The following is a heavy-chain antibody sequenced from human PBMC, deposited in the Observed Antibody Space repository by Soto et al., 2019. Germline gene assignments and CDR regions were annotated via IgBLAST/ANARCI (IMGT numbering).Heavy chain of an antibody. Sequence: GGSLRLSCAASGFTFSSYGMHWVRQAPGKGLEWVAVISYDGSNKYYADSVKGRFTISRDNSKNTLYLQMNSLRAEDTAVYYCAKDLYWSYQLYYYYYGMDVWGQGTTVTSP. CDR3: AKDLYWSYQLYYYYYGMDV. CDR1: GFTFSSYG. V-gene: IGHV3-30*18. CDR2: ISYDGSNK. J-gene: IGHJ6*02. D-gene: IGHD1-26*01.